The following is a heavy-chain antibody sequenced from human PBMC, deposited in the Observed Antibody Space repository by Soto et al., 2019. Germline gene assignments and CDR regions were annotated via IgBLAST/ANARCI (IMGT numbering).Heavy chain of an antibody. CDR3: AFLDTSLGFDF. Sequence: ESQKIWWKGSGDRFTGYWISWVRQMPGKGLEWMGRIDPSNSYTHYSPSFHGHVTISADNSISTAYLQWSNLRASDTAIYYCAFLDTSLGFDFWGQGPLVTVSS. CDR1: GDRFTGYW. CDR2: IDPSNSYT. D-gene: IGHD3-3*02. J-gene: IGHJ4*02. V-gene: IGHV5-10-1*01.